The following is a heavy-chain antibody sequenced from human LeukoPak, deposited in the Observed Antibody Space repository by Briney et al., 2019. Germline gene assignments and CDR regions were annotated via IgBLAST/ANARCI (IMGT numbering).Heavy chain of an antibody. Sequence: PGGSLRLSCAASGFTFSSYAMSWVRQAPGKGLQWVSSISGSGGSTYYADSVKGRFTISRDNSMNTLFLQMNSLRAEDRAVYYCAKGEKKGSSRPLNYWGQGSLLTVSS. J-gene: IGHJ4*02. CDR1: GFTFSSYA. CDR2: ISGSGGST. CDR3: AKGEKKGSSRPLNY. D-gene: IGHD6-19*01. V-gene: IGHV3-23*01.